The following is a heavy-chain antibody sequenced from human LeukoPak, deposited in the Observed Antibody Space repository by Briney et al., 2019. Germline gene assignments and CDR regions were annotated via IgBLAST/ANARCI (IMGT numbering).Heavy chain of an antibody. J-gene: IGHJ3*02. Sequence: SETLSLTRTVSGGSISSYYWSWIRQPPGKELEGMGYIYYSGSTNHNPSLKSRVTISVDTSKNQFSLKLSSVTAADTALYYCAREDVIRDACDIWGQGTMVTVSS. CDR3: AREDVIRDACDI. CDR1: GGSISSYY. D-gene: IGHD2-21*01. CDR2: IYYSGST. V-gene: IGHV4-59*01.